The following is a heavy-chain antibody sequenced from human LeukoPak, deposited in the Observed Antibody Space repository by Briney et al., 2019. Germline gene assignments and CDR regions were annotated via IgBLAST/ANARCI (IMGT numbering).Heavy chain of an antibody. Sequence: PSETLSLTCTISGGSINDYYWSWIRQPPGKGLEWIGFIYYSGSTNYNPSLKSRVTISVDTSKNQFSLKLTSLTAADTAVYYCARGSGWLLAYWGQGSLGTVSS. V-gene: IGHV4-59*01. CDR3: ARGSGWLLAY. J-gene: IGHJ4*02. CDR2: IYYSGST. CDR1: GGSINDYY. D-gene: IGHD6-19*01.